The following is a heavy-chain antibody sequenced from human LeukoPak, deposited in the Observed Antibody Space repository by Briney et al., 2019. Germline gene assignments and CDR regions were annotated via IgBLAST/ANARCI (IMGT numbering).Heavy chain of an antibody. CDR3: ARVAAMDRAFDI. V-gene: IGHV4-59*01. J-gene: IGHJ3*02. CDR2: IYYSGST. Sequence: SETLSLTCTVSGGSISSYYWSWIRQPPGKGLEWIGYIYYSGSTNYNPSLKSRFTISVDTSKNQFSLKLSSVTAADTAVYYCARVAAMDRAFDIWGQGTMVTVSS. D-gene: IGHD5-18*01. CDR1: GGSISSYY.